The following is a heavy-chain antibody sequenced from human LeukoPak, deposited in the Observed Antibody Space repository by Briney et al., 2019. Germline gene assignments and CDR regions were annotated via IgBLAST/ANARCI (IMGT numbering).Heavy chain of an antibody. CDR3: AREGSTVVTYDY. V-gene: IGHV3-7*01. CDR2: IKQDGREK. D-gene: IGHD4-23*01. Sequence: GGSLRLSCAASGFTSSNYWMSWVRQAPGKGLEWAANIKQDGREKYYVGSVKGRFTISRDNTKNSLYLQMNSLRAEDTAVYYCAREGSTVVTYDYWGQGTLVTVSS. J-gene: IGHJ4*02. CDR1: GFTSSNYW.